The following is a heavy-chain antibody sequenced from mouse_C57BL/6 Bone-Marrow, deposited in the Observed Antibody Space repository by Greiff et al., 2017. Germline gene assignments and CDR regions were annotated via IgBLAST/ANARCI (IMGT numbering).Heavy chain of an antibody. CDR1: GYTFTGYW. CDR2: ILPGSGST. CDR3: ANLTGPYYFDY. V-gene: IGHV1-9*01. Sequence: VQLQESGAELMKPGASVKLSCKATGYTFTGYWIEWVKQRPGHGLEWIGEILPGSGSTNYNEKFKGKATFTADTSSNTAYMHLSSLTTETSALYDCANLTGPYYFDYWGQGTTLTVSS. J-gene: IGHJ2*01. D-gene: IGHD4-1*01.